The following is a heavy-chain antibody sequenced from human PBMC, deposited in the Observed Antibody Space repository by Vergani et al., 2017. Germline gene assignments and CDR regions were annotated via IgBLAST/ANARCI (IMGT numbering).Heavy chain of an antibody. J-gene: IGHJ4*02. CDR2: INPNSGGT. V-gene: IGHV1-2*02. CDR1: GYTFTGYY. Sequence: QVQLVQSGAEVKKPGASVKVSCKASGYTFTGYYMHWVRQAPGQGLEWMGWINPNSGGTNYAQKFQGRVTMTRDTSISTAYMELSSLRSEDTAVYYCATFQNGGVIATFDYWGQGTLVTVSS. CDR3: ATFQNGGVIATFDY. D-gene: IGHD3-16*01.